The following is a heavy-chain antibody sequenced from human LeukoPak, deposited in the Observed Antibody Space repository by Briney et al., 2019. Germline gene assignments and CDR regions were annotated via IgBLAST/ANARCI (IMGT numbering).Heavy chain of an antibody. Sequence: SETLSLTCAVYGGSFSGYYWSWIRQPPGKGLEWMGEINHSGSNNYIPPLKSRVTISVDTSKNQFSLKLSSVTAAYTAVYYCARGNYYGSGTLGAFDIWGQGTMVTVSS. CDR3: ARGNYYGSGTLGAFDI. CDR2: INHSGSN. V-gene: IGHV4-34*01. D-gene: IGHD3-10*01. J-gene: IGHJ3*02. CDR1: GGSFSGYY.